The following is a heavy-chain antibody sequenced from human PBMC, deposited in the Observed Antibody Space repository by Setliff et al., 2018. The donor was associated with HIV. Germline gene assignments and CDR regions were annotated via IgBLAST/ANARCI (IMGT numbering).Heavy chain of an antibody. CDR3: ARAGYYGSTSYWEYFQH. V-gene: IGHV4-38-2*02. CDR2: IYHSGNT. CDR1: GYSISNDYY. J-gene: IGHJ1*01. D-gene: IGHD3-22*01. Sequence: PSETLSLTCTVSGYSISNDYYWGWIRQPPGKGLEWIASIYHSGNTYYNPSLKSRVTISVDTSKNQFSLRLSSVTAADTAVYYCARAGYYGSTSYWEYFQHWGQGTLVTVSS.